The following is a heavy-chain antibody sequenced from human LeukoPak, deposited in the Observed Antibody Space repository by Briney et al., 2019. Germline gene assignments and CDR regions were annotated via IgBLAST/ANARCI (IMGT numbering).Heavy chain of an antibody. CDR3: ARVSTMIVAQGWFDP. D-gene: IGHD3-22*01. Sequence: ASVKVSCKASGYTFTSYYMHWVRQAPGQGLEWMGIINPSGGSTSYAQKFQGRVTMTRDTSTSTVYKELSSLRSEDTAVYYCARVSTMIVAQGWFDPWGQGTLVTVSS. CDR1: GYTFTSYY. V-gene: IGHV1-46*01. CDR2: INPSGGST. J-gene: IGHJ5*02.